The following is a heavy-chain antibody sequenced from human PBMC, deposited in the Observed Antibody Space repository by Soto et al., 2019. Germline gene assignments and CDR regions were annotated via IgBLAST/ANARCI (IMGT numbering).Heavy chain of an antibody. CDR3: AKSTGTRKGTYYYGMDV. V-gene: IGHV3-43*01. D-gene: IGHD1-1*01. Sequence: GSRRLSCAAAGVTFDDYTIHWVRQAPGKGLEWVSLISWDGGSTYYADSVKGRFTISRDNSKNSLYLQMNSLRTEDTALYYCAKSTGTRKGTYYYGMDVWGQGPTVTVSS. J-gene: IGHJ6*02. CDR2: ISWDGGST. CDR1: GVTFDDYT.